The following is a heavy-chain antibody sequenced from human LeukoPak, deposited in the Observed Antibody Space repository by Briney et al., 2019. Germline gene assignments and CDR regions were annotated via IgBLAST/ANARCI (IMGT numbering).Heavy chain of an antibody. CDR2: ISAYNGNT. CDR3: AREPQWELTGGFDY. Sequence: ASVKVPCKASGYTFTSYGISWVRQAPGQGLEWMGWISAYNGNTNYAQKLQGRVTMSTDTSTSTAYMELRSLRSDDTAVYYCAREPQWELTGGFDYWGQGTLVTVSS. CDR1: GYTFTSYG. V-gene: IGHV1-18*01. D-gene: IGHD1-26*01. J-gene: IGHJ4*02.